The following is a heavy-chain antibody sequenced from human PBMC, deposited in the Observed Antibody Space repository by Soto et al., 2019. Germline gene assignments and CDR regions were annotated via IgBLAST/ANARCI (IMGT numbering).Heavy chain of an antibody. J-gene: IGHJ1*01. Sequence: QVQLVQSGAEVKKPGASVKVSCKASGYTFTSYDINGVRQATGQGLEWMGWMNPNSGNTVYAQKFQGRVTMTRNTSISTAYMELSSVSSEDTALYYCARETVTKCFQHWGQRTLVTVSS. CDR3: ARETVTKCFQH. D-gene: IGHD4-17*01. CDR2: MNPNSGNT. CDR1: GYTFTSYD. V-gene: IGHV1-8*01.